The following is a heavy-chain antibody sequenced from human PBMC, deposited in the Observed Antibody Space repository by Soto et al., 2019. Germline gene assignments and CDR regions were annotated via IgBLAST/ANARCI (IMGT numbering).Heavy chain of an antibody. J-gene: IGHJ4*02. CDR2: IFSNDAK. D-gene: IGHD5-18*01. Sequence: SGPTLVNPTETLTLTCTVSGFLLTNAKMGVSWIRQPPGKALEWLAHIFSNDAKSYTTSLKSRLTISKDTSTTQVVLTMTNMDPADTATYYCSRNPDTAMHFDFWGQGALVTVSS. V-gene: IGHV2-26*01. CDR1: GFLLTNAKMG. CDR3: SRNPDTAMHFDF.